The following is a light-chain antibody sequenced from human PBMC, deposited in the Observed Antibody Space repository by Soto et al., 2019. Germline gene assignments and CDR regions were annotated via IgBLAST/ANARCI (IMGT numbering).Light chain of an antibody. J-gene: IGLJ1*01. CDR3: SSYAGPITFYV. V-gene: IGLV2-23*02. CDR1: SSDVGTYTL. CDR2: EVN. Sequence: QSALTQPASVSGSPGQSITISCTGTSSDVGTYTLVSWYQQHPGKAPKLVIDEVNKRPAGVSKRFSGSKSGDTSSLTISGLQAEDEADYYCSSYAGPITFYVFGTGTTVPV.